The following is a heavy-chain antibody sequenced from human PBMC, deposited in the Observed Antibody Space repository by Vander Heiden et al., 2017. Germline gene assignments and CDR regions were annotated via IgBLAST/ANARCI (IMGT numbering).Heavy chain of an antibody. CDR3: ARDSGNY. CDR1: GGTFNSYA. CDR2: IIPFLGMA. Sequence: QGQLVQSGAEVKKPGSSVKVSCKASGGTFNSYAISWVRQAPGLGLEWMGGIIPFLGMANYTQKFRGRVTITADKSADAVYMELNNLRSEDTAVYYCARDSGNYWGQGTLVTVSS. D-gene: IGHD1-26*01. V-gene: IGHV1-69*10. J-gene: IGHJ4*02.